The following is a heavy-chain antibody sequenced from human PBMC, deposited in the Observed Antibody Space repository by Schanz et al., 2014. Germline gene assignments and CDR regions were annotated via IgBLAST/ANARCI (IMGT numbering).Heavy chain of an antibody. D-gene: IGHD1-26*01. Sequence: QVQLVESGGGVVQPGRSLRLSCAASGFTFSSYGMHWVRQVPGKGLEWVAVVCYDGSKKYYADSVKGRFTTSRDNSKNTMYLQMNSLRAEDTAVYYCVKDLQRELLRDDHYYGMDVWGQGTLVTVSS. CDR3: VKDLQRELLRDDHYYGMDV. CDR1: GFTFSSYG. CDR2: VCYDGSKK. J-gene: IGHJ6*02. V-gene: IGHV3-33*06.